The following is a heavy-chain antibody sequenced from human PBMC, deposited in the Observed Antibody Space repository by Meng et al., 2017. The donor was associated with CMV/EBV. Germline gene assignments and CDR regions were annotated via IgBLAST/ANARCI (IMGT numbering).Heavy chain of an antibody. CDR3: AHKGRRMAAAGINWFDP. CDR1: GFSLSTSGVG. CDR2: IYWDDDK. D-gene: IGHD6-13*01. J-gene: IGHJ5*02. V-gene: IGHV2-5*02. Sequence: QILLTESGPTLVKPTQTLTLICTFSGFSLSTSGVGVGWIRQPPGKALQWLALIYWDDDKRYSPSLKSRLTITKDTSKNQVVLTMTNMDPVDTATYYCAHKGRRMAAAGINWFDPWGQGTLVTVSS.